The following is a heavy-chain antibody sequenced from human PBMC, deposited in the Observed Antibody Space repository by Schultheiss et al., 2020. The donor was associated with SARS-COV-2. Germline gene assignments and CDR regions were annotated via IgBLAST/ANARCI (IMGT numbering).Heavy chain of an antibody. CDR2: INHSGST. Sequence: SETLSLTCTVSGGSISSYYWSWIRQPPGKGLEWIGEINHSGSTNYNPSLKSRVTISVDTSKNQFSLKLSSVTAADTAVYYCARLGVPAAMHAFDIWGQGTMVTVSS. CDR3: ARLGVPAAMHAFDI. J-gene: IGHJ3*02. V-gene: IGHV4-59*08. CDR1: GGSISSYY. D-gene: IGHD2-2*01.